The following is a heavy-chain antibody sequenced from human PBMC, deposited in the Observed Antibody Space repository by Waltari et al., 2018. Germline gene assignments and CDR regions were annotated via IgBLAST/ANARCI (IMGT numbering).Heavy chain of an antibody. CDR1: GGSFYVYY. V-gene: IGHV4-34*01. D-gene: IGHD5-12*01. CDR3: ARISGLDFATPI. Sequence: VQLHQWGAGLLKPSETLSLTCGLQGGSFYVYYWSWVRQSPGKGLEGIGEINHAGNINYNPSLKSRVTISIDPSKNQFSLKVKSVIAADTAVYYCARISGLDFATPIWAQGTVVTVSS. CDR2: INHAGNI. J-gene: IGHJ3*02.